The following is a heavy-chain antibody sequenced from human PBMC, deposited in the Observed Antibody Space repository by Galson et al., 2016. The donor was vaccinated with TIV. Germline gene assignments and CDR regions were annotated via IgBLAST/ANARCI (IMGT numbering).Heavy chain of an antibody. V-gene: IGHV4-61*10. CDR3: ARASSSGWYKGDDAFDK. D-gene: IGHD6-19*01. Sequence: SETLSLTCSVSGGSISSSIYFWSWIRQPAGKGLEWIGCIYSSGTTNYNPSLKSRVAISVDTSRNQLSLKLSSVTAADTAAYYGARASSSGWYKGDDAFDKLVQGTMVTVSS. J-gene: IGHJ3*02. CDR2: IYSSGTT. CDR1: GGSISSSIYF.